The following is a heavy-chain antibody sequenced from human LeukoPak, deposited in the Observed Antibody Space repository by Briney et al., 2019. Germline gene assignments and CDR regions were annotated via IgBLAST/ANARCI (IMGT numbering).Heavy chain of an antibody. CDR2: IWSDGSTK. Sequence: GGSLRLSCAASGFTFSSYGMHWVRQAPGKGLEWVAIIWSDGSTKYYVDSVKGRFTISRDSSKSTLYLQMNSLRAEDTAVYYCARDAATSVGMPHYWGQGTVVTVSS. J-gene: IGHJ4*02. D-gene: IGHD2-2*01. CDR3: ARDAATSVGMPHY. V-gene: IGHV3-33*08. CDR1: GFTFSSYG.